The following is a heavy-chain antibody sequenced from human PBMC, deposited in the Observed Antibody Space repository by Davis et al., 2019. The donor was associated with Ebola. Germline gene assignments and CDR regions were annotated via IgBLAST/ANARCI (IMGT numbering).Heavy chain of an antibody. CDR2: ISGSGGST. D-gene: IGHD3-3*01. CDR3: AKRAKHYDFWSGHGAFDI. Sequence: GESLKISCTASGFTFGDYAMSWVRQAPGKGLEWVSAISGSGGSTYYADSVKGRFTISRDNSKNTLYLQMNSLRAEDTAVYYCAKRAKHYDFWSGHGAFDIWGQGTMVTVSS. V-gene: IGHV3-23*01. J-gene: IGHJ3*02. CDR1: GFTFGDYA.